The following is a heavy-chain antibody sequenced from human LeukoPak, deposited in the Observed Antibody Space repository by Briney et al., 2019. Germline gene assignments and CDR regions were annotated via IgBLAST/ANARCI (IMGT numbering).Heavy chain of an antibody. CDR3: ASSRRYYDFWSGYAAPPSHFDY. J-gene: IGHJ4*02. D-gene: IGHD3-3*01. V-gene: IGHV4-61*02. CDR2: IYTSGST. Sequence: SETLSLTCIVSGGSISSGSYYWSWIRQPAGKGLEWIGRIYTSGSTNYNPSLKSRVTILVDTSKNQFSLKLSSVTAADTAVYYCASSRRYYDFWSGYAAPPSHFDYWGQGTLVTVSS. CDR1: GGSISSGSYY.